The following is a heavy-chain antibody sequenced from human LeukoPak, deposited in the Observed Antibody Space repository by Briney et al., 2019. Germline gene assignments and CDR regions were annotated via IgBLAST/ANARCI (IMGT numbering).Heavy chain of an antibody. CDR2: ISYDGSNK. J-gene: IGHJ4*02. CDR1: GFTFSSYA. Sequence: GRSLRLSCAASGFTFSSYAMHWVRQAPGKGLEWVAVISYDGSNKYYADSVKGRFTISRDNSKNTLYLQMNSLRAEDTAVYYCAGTRGILTGYGPFDYWGQGTLVTVSS. D-gene: IGHD3-9*01. CDR3: AGTRGILTGYGPFDY. V-gene: IGHV3-30-3*01.